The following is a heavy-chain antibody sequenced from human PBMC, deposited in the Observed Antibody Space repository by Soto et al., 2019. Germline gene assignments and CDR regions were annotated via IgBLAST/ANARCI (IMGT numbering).Heavy chain of an antibody. V-gene: IGHV3-33*01. Sequence: QVQLVESGGGVVQPGRSLRLSCAASGFTFSSYGMHWVRQAPGKGLEWVAVIWYDGSNKYYADSVKGRFTISRDNSKNTLYLKMNSLRAEDTAVYYCARGYYDILTGYYFDYWGQGTLVTVSS. CDR1: GFTFSSYG. J-gene: IGHJ4*02. D-gene: IGHD3-9*01. CDR2: IWYDGSNK. CDR3: ARGYYDILTGYYFDY.